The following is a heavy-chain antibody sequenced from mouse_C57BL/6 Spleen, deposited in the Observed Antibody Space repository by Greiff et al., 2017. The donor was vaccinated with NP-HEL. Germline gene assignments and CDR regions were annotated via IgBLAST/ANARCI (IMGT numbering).Heavy chain of an antibody. CDR2: INYDGSST. Sequence: VQLKESEGGLVQPGSSMKLSCTASGFTFSDYYMAWVRQVPEKGLEWVANINYDGSSTYYLDSLKSRFIISRDNAKNILYLQMSSLKSEDTATYYCAREGTEAMDYWGQGTSVTVSS. CDR1: GFTFSDYY. CDR3: AREGTEAMDY. J-gene: IGHJ4*01. D-gene: IGHD3-3*01. V-gene: IGHV5-16*01.